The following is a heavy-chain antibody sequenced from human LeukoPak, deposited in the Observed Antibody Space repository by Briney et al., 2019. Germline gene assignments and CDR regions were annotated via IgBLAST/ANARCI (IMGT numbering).Heavy chain of an antibody. J-gene: IGHJ4*02. Sequence: ASVKVSCKASGYTFTGYYMHWVRQAPGQGLEWMGWINPNSGGTNYAQKFQGWVTMTRNTSISTAYMELSRLRSDDTAVYYCARDSGTCGGDCYSGAGGYWGQGTLVTVSS. D-gene: IGHD2-21*02. CDR3: ARDSGTCGGDCYSGAGGY. V-gene: IGHV1-2*04. CDR1: GYTFTGYY. CDR2: INPNSGGT.